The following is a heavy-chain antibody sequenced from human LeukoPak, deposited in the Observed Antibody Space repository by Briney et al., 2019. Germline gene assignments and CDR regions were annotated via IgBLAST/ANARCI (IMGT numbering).Heavy chain of an antibody. J-gene: IGHJ4*02. CDR2: ISSSGSTI. D-gene: IGHD3-22*01. CDR1: GFTFSDYY. V-gene: IGHV3-11*01. Sequence: GGSLRLSCAASGFTFSDYYMSWIRQAPGKGLEWVSYISSSGSTIYYADSVKGRFTISRDNAKNSLYLQMNSLRAEDTAVYYCARETYYYDSSGYPGGAYWGQGTLVTVSS. CDR3: ARETYYYDSSGYPGGAY.